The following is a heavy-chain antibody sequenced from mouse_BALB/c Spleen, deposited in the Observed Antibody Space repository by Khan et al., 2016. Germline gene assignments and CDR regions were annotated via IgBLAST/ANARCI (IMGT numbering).Heavy chain of an antibody. Sequence: VQLQQSGAELVKPGASVKLSCTASGCNIKDTYMHWVKQRPEQGLEWIGRIDPANGNTKYDPKFQGKATITADTSSNTAYLQLSSLTYEDTAVCYCARSHYGYDVGFAYWGQGTLVTVSA. J-gene: IGHJ3*01. D-gene: IGHD2-2*01. CDR2: IDPANGNT. CDR3: ARSHYGYDVGFAY. V-gene: IGHV14-3*02. CDR1: GCNIKDTY.